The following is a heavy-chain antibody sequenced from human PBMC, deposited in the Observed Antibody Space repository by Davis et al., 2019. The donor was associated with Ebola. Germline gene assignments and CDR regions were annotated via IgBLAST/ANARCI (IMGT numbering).Heavy chain of an antibody. J-gene: IGHJ4*02. CDR3: ARDSGWYVGYYFDY. CDR2: INAGNGNT. Sequence: ASVKVSCKASGYTFTSYGISWVRQAPGQRLEWMGWINAGNGNTKYSQKFQGRVTITRDTSASTAYMELSSLRSEDTAVYYCARDSGWYVGYYFDYWGQGTLVTVSS. V-gene: IGHV1-3*01. D-gene: IGHD6-19*01. CDR1: GYTFTSYG.